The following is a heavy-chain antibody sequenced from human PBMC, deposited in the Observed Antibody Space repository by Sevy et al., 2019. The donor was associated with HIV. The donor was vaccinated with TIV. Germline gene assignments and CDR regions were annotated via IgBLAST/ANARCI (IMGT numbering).Heavy chain of an antibody. D-gene: IGHD3-3*01. V-gene: IGHV1-18*01. CDR3: ARVSSYDFWSGYYPPFDY. CDR2: ISAYNGNT. J-gene: IGHJ4*02. Sequence: GSVKVSCKASGYTFTSYGISWVRQAPGQGLEWMGWISAYNGNTNYAQKLQGRVTMTTDTSTSTAYMELRSLRSDDTAVYYCARVSSYDFWSGYYPPFDYWGQGTLVTVSS. CDR1: GYTFTSYG.